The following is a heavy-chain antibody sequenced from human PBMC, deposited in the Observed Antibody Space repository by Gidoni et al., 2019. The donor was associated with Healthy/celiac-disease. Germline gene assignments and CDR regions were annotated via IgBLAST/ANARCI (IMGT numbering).Heavy chain of an antibody. V-gene: IGHV1-69*04. J-gene: IGHJ5*02. D-gene: IGHD3-22*01. CDR3: ASGYYDSSGYYPTFDP. Sequence: QVQLVQSGAEVKKPGSSVKVSCKVSGGTFSSYAISWVRQAPGQGLEWMGRIIPILGIANYAQKFQGRVTITADKSTSTAYVELSSLRSEDTAVYYCASGYYDSSGYYPTFDPWGQGTLVTVSS. CDR2: IIPILGIA. CDR1: GGTFSSYA.